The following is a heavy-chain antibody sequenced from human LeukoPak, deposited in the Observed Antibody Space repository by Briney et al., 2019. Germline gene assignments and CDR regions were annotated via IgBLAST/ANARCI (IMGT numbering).Heavy chain of an antibody. CDR1: GYSFTSYW. J-gene: IGHJ4*02. CDR3: ARLSSGSSWYTNDYFDY. V-gene: IGHV5-51*01. D-gene: IGHD6-13*01. Sequence: GESLKISCKGSGYSFTSYWINWVRQMPGKGLEWMGIIYPGDSDTRYSPSFQGQVTISADKSISTAYLQWSSLKASDTAMYYCARLSSGSSWYTNDYFDYWGQGTRVTVSS. CDR2: IYPGDSDT.